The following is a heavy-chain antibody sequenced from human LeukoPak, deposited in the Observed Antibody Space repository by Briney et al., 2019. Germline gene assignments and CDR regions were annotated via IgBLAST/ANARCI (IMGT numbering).Heavy chain of an antibody. Sequence: SVKVSCKASGGTFSSYAISWVRQAPGQGLEWMGRIIPIFGTANYAQKFQGRVTITTDESTSTAYMELSSLRSEDTAVYYCASPTAFRGSGLDYWGQGTLVTVSS. CDR1: GGTFSSYA. V-gene: IGHV1-69*05. J-gene: IGHJ4*02. CDR2: IIPIFGTA. CDR3: ASPTAFRGSGLDY. D-gene: IGHD3-3*01.